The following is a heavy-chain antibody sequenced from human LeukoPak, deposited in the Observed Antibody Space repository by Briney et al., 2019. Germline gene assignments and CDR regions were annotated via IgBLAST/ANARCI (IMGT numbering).Heavy chain of an antibody. V-gene: IGHV5-51*01. CDR3: ARRGTWSNYYGLDV. Sequence: GESLKISCQGFGYSFSDYWIAWVRQMPGKGLEWMGILFPGDSDTRYSPSLQGQVTISVDKSINTAYLQWANLKTSDTGIYYCARRGTWSNYYGLDVWGQGTTVTVSS. J-gene: IGHJ6*02. D-gene: IGHD1-1*01. CDR1: GYSFSDYW. CDR2: LFPGDSDT.